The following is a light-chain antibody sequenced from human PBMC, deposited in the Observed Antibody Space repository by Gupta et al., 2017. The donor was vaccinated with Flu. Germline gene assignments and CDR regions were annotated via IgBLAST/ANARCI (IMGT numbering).Light chain of an antibody. V-gene: IGLV1-44*01. CDR2: NSN. J-gene: IGLJ3*02. Sequence: QSVLTQAPSASGTPGPQVALSCSGSSSNIGSKSVNWYQQLPGTAPKLLIYNSNQRPSGVPDRFSGSKSGTSASLAISGLQSEDEADYYCAAWDDSLYAWLFGGGTKLTVL. CDR1: SSNIGSKS. CDR3: AAWDDSLYAWL.